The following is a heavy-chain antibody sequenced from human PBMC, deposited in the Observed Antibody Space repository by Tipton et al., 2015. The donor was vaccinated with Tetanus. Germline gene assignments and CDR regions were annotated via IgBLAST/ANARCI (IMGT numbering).Heavy chain of an antibody. J-gene: IGHJ4*02. V-gene: IGHV5-10-1*01. D-gene: IGHD2-8*01. CDR1: GYTFTTYW. Sequence: QLVQSGAEVKKPGESLRISCKASGYTFTTYWINWVRLMPGKGLEWMGTIDPSDSYTKYRPSFQGHVTLSIDKSTDTAYLQWSSPKASDTSMFYCARAHCTDGVCNFDFWGQGALVTVAS. CDR3: ARAHCTDGVCNFDF. CDR2: IDPSDSYT.